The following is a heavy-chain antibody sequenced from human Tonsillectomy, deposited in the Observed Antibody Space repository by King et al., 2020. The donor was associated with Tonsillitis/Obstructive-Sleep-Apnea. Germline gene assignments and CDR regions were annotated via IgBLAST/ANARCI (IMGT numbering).Heavy chain of an antibody. D-gene: IGHD1-26*01. CDR1: GGSISSYY. CDR3: ERGNSYCGSYAGYDTFGL. J-gene: IGHJ3*01. Sequence: QLQESGAGLVKPSEPLSFTGTASGGSISSYYWGWTRQPPGRGLEWIGYIYYSASTNYNPSLKSRVTISVDTSKIQFSLKLRSVTASETPVYYCERGNSYCGSYAGYDTFGLWGQGTMVTVSS. CDR2: IYYSAST. V-gene: IGHV4-59*01.